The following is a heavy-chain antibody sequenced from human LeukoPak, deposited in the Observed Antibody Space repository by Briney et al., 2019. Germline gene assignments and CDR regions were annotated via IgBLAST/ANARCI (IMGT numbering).Heavy chain of an antibody. D-gene: IGHD3-22*01. Sequence: SVKVSCKASGGTFSSYAISWVRQAPGQGLEWMGRIIPILGIANYAQKFQGRVTITADKSTSTAYMELSSLRSEDTAVYYCASIHDSSGYYNVDYWGQGTLVTVSS. CDR2: IIPILGIA. CDR1: GGTFSSYA. CDR3: ASIHDSSGYYNVDY. J-gene: IGHJ4*02. V-gene: IGHV1-69*04.